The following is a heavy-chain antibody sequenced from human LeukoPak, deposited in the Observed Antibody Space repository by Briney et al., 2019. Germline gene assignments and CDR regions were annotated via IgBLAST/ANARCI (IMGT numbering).Heavy chain of an antibody. V-gene: IGHV4-39*01. Sequence: SETLSLTCTVSGGSISSSSYYWCWIRQPPGKGLEWIGSIYYSGSTYYNPSLKSRVTISVDTSKNQFSLKLNSVTAADTAVYYCARHYGAGSYLGFDFWGQGTLVTVSS. J-gene: IGHJ4*02. D-gene: IGHD3-10*01. CDR3: ARHYGAGSYLGFDF. CDR2: IYYSGST. CDR1: GGSISSSSYY.